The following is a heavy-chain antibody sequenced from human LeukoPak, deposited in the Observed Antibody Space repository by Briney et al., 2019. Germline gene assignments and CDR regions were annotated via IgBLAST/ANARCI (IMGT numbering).Heavy chain of an antibody. CDR3: ARSYDSSGNDAFDI. CDR1: GYTFTTYG. Sequence: GASVKVSCKASGYTFTTYGITWVRQAPGQGLEWMGWINTYNGNTHYAQKVQGGVTMTTDTSTATAYKELRSLRSDDTAVYYCARSYDSSGNDAFDIWGQGTMVTVSS. CDR2: INTYNGNT. V-gene: IGHV1-18*01. D-gene: IGHD3-22*01. J-gene: IGHJ3*02.